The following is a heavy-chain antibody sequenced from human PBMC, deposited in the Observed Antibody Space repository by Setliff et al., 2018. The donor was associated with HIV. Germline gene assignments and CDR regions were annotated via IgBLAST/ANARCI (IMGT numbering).Heavy chain of an antibody. D-gene: IGHD2-21*01. J-gene: IGHJ4*02. CDR2: IYIDGTP. Sequence: SEILSLTCTVSGGSISSYYWSWIRQPPGKGLEWIGYIYIDGTPNFNPSLKSRVSMSVDLSKNQFSLHLVSVTAADTAVYFCARVHLYDATAYYSSFESWGPGILVTVSS. CDR1: GGSISSYY. CDR3: ARVHLYDATAYYSSFES. V-gene: IGHV4-4*08.